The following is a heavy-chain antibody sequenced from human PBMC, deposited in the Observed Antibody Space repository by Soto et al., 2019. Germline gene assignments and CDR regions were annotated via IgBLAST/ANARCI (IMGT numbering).Heavy chain of an antibody. CDR3: ANLISNTYRA. J-gene: IGHJ5*02. D-gene: IGHD2-2*01. CDR1: GYTFSNYG. V-gene: IGHV1-18*04. CDR2: ISAFNGDT. Sequence: QVHLVQSGPEVKKPGASVKVSCKASGYTFSNYGTNWVRQAPGQGLEWMGWISAFNGDTKYLEKFQGRVIMTTDTATSTAFLELRTLRSDDTAVDYCANLISNTYRAWGQGTLVTVSS.